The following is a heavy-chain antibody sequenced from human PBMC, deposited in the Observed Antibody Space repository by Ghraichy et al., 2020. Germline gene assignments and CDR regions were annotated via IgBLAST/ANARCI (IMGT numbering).Heavy chain of an antibody. Sequence: SCAASGFSVSGTYMTWLRQAPGKGLEWVSSIYSGDSTFYADAVKGRFTISRDNSNNTLYLQVHSLRVDDTAVYYCARARAITTTTYYFQHWGQGTPVTVSS. CDR1: GFSVSGTY. D-gene: IGHD3-16*01. J-gene: IGHJ1*01. V-gene: IGHV3-53*01. CDR3: ARARAITTTTYYFQH. CDR2: IYSGDST.